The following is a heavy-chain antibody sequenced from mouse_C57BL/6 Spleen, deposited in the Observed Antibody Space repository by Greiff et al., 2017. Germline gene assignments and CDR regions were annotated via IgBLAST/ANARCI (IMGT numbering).Heavy chain of an antibody. CDR1: GYTFTSYW. CDR3: ARDYGSSLWYFDV. J-gene: IGHJ1*03. D-gene: IGHD1-1*01. Sequence: VQLQQPGAELVRPGSSVKLSCKASGYTFTSYWMDWVKQRPGQGLEWIGNIYPSDSETHYNQKFKDKATLTVDKSSSPSYMQLSSLTSEDSAVYYCARDYGSSLWYFDVWGTGTTVTVSS. V-gene: IGHV1-61*01. CDR2: IYPSDSET.